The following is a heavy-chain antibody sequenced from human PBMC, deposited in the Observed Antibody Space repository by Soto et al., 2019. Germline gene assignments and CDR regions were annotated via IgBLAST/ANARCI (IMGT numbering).Heavy chain of an antibody. J-gene: IGHJ4*02. V-gene: IGHV4-39*01. CDR3: ARQYYFGSGSYYHRPFDF. CDR2: IYYSGNT. D-gene: IGHD3-10*01. CDR1: GGSISSYY. Sequence: SETLSLTCTVSGGSISSYYGGWIRQPPGKGLEWIGTIYYSGNTYYNPSLKSRVTISVDTAKNQFSLKLSSVTAADTAVYYCARQYYFGSGSYYHRPFDFWGQGTLVTVS.